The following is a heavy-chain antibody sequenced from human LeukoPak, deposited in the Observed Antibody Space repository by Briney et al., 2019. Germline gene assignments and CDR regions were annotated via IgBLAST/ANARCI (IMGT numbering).Heavy chain of an antibody. D-gene: IGHD3-9*01. V-gene: IGHV7-4-1*02. CDR1: GYTFTSYA. J-gene: IGHJ3*02. CDR2: INTNTGNP. Sequence: ASVKVSCKASGYTFTSYAMNWVRQAPGQGLEWMGWINTNTGNPTYAQGFTGRFVFSLDTSVSTAYLQISSLKAEDTAVYYCARSYYDILTGYYNVISGGGAFDIWGQGTMVTVSS. CDR3: ARSYYDILTGYYNVISGGGAFDI.